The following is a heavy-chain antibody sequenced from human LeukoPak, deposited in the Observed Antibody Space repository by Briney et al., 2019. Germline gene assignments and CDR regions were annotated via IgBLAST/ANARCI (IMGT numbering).Heavy chain of an antibody. CDR2: IYYSGST. Sequence: SETLSLTCTVSGGSISSYYWSWIRQPPGKGLEWIGYIYYSGSTNYNPSLKSRVTISVDTSKNQFSLKLSSVTAADTAVYYCASLYDSSGYGSYHFDYWGQGTLVTVSS. V-gene: IGHV4-59*12. CDR1: GGSISSYY. J-gene: IGHJ4*02. D-gene: IGHD3-22*01. CDR3: ASLYDSSGYGSYHFDY.